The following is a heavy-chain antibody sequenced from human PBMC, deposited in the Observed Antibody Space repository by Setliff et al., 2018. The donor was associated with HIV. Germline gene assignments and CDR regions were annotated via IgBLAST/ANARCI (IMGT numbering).Heavy chain of an antibody. CDR3: ARGPARAVARPGWLDP. CDR2: ISQSGST. V-gene: IGHV4-4*02. D-gene: IGHD6-19*01. J-gene: IGHJ5*02. CDR1: GGSVSSSNW. Sequence: SETLSLTCAVSGGSVSSSNWWSWVRQPPGKGLEWIGEISQSGSTNSNPSLKSRVTISVDKSKNQFSLKLSSVAAADTAVYYCARGPARAVARPGWLDPWGQGTLVTVSS.